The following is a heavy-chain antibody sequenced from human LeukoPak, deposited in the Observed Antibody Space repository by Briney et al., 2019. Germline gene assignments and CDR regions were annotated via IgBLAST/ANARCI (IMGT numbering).Heavy chain of an antibody. D-gene: IGHD6-6*01. V-gene: IGHV3-66*01. Sequence: PGGSLRLSCAASGFTVSSNYMTWVRQAPGKGLEWVSVIYSGGSTYYADPVKGRFIISRDNSKNTLYLQMNSLRAEDTAVYYCASSVGDSSSSNWFDPWGQGNLVTVSS. CDR2: IYSGGST. J-gene: IGHJ5*02. CDR1: GFTVSSNY. CDR3: ASSVGDSSSSNWFDP.